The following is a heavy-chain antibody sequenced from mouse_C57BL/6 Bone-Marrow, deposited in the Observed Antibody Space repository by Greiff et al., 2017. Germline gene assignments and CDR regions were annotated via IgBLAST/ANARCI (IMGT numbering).Heavy chain of an antibody. V-gene: IGHV1-59*01. CDR2: IDPSDSYT. J-gene: IGHJ4*01. Sequence: QVQLQQPGAELVRPGTSVKLSCKASGYTFTSYWMHWVKQRPGQGLEWIGVIDPSDSYTNSNQKFKGKATLTVDTSSSTAYMQLSSLTSEDSAVYYCARPDYYAMDYWGQGTSVTVSS. CDR1: GYTFTSYW. CDR3: ARPDYYAMDY.